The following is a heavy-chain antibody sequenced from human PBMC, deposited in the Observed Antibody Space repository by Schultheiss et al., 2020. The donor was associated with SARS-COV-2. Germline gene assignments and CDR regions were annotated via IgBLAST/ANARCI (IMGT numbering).Heavy chain of an antibody. CDR3: ARHHGDSDDAFDI. V-gene: IGHV5-51*01. Sequence: GGSLRLSCKGSGYSFTSYWIGWVRQMPGKGLEWMGIIYPGDSDTRYSPSFQGQVTISADKSIRTAYLQWSSLKASDTAMYYCARHHGDSDDAFDIWGQGTMVTVSS. CDR2: IYPGDSDT. J-gene: IGHJ3*02. D-gene: IGHD4-17*01. CDR1: GYSFTSYW.